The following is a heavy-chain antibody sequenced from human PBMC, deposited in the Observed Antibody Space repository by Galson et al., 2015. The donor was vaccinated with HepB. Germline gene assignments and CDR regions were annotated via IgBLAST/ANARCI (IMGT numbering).Heavy chain of an antibody. CDR3: ARVKRGEWYSFYYYGMDV. D-gene: IGHD3-10*01. V-gene: IGHV3-7*03. J-gene: IGHJ6*02. CDR2: IKEDGGEK. CDR1: GFDVSAFA. Sequence: SLRLSCAASGFDVSAFAMHWVRQTPGKGLEWVANIKEDGGEKNYVDSVKGRFTISRDNAKNSLYLQMNSLRAEDTAVYYCARVKRGEWYSFYYYGMDVWGRGTTVTVSS.